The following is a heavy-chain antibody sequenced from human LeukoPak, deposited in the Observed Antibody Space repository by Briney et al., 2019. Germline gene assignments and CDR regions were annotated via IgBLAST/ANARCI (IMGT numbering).Heavy chain of an antibody. CDR2: ISAYNGNT. V-gene: IGHV1-18*01. CDR3: ARDIVVVPAAGFDP. D-gene: IGHD2-2*01. CDR1: GYTFTSYG. J-gene: IGHJ5*02. Sequence: GASVKVSCKASGYTFTSYGISWVRQAPGQGLEWIGWISAYNGNTNYAQKLQGRVTMTTDTSTSTAYMELRSLRSDDTAVYYCARDIVVVPAAGFDPWGQGTLVTVSS.